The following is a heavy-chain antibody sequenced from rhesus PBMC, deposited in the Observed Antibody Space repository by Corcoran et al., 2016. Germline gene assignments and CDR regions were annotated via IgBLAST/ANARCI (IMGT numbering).Heavy chain of an antibody. CDR3: AREPEYSNHFDY. Sequence: QVQLQESGPGLVKPSETLSLTCAVSGGSVSSSNWWSWIRRPPGKGLEWIGYISGSSGSTYYNPSLKSRVTSSTDTSKNQFSLKLSSVTAADTAVYYCAREPEYSNHFDYWGQGVLVTVSS. CDR1: GGSVSSSNW. CDR2: ISGSSGST. J-gene: IGHJ4*01. D-gene: IGHD4-23*01. V-gene: IGHV4-65*01.